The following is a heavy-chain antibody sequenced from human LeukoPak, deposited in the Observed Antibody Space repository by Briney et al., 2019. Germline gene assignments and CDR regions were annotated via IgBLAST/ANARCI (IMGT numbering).Heavy chain of an antibody. J-gene: IGHJ4*02. CDR2: INPNSGGT. Sequence: ASVKVSCKASGYTFTGYYVHWVRQAPGQGLEWMGWINPNSGGTNYAQKFQGRVTMTRDTSISTAYMELSRLRSDDTAVYYCARDPDYFKIAAAGHEGYWGQGTLVTVSS. V-gene: IGHV1-2*02. D-gene: IGHD6-13*01. CDR3: ARDPDYFKIAAAGHEGY. CDR1: GYTFTGYY.